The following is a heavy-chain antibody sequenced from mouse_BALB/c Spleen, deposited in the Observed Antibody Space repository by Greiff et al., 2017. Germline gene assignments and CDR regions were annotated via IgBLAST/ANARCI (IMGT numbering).Heavy chain of an antibody. Sequence: DVHLVESGGGLVQPGGSLRLSCATSGFTFTDYYMSWVRQPPGKALEWLGFIRNKANGYTTEYSASVKGRFTISRDNSQSILYLQMNTLRAEDSATYYCARGPYYDYDVIYAMDYWGQGTSVTVSS. CDR3: ARGPYYDYDVIYAMDY. V-gene: IGHV7-3*02. CDR2: IRNKANGYTT. D-gene: IGHD2-4*01. CDR1: GFTFTDYY. J-gene: IGHJ4*01.